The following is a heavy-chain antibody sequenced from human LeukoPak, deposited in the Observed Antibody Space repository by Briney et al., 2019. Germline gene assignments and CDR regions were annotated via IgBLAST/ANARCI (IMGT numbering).Heavy chain of an antibody. J-gene: IGHJ5*02. CDR2: ISAYNGNT. CDR3: ARAKERAIWGSYRPNWFDP. D-gene: IGHD3-16*02. V-gene: IGHV1-18*01. Sequence: ASGKVSCKASGYTFTSYGISWVRQAPGQGLEWMGWISAYNGNTNYAQKLQGRVTMTTDTSTSTAYMEPRSLRSDDTAVYYCARAKERAIWGSYRPNWFDPWGQGTLVTVSS. CDR1: GYTFTSYG.